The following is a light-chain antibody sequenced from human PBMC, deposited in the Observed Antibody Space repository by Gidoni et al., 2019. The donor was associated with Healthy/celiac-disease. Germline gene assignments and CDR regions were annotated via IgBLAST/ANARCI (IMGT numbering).Light chain of an antibody. J-gene: IGKJ1*01. CDR1: QSISSH. CDR3: QQSYSTPRT. Sequence: DIQMTQSPSSLSASVGDRVTITCRASQSISSHLNWYQQKPGNAPKLLIYAASSLQSGVPSRCSGSGSGTDFTLTISSLQPEDFANYYCQQSYSTPRTFXXXTKVEIK. CDR2: AAS. V-gene: IGKV1-39*01.